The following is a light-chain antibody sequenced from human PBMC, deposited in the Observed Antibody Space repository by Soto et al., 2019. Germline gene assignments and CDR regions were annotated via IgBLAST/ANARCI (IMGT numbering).Light chain of an antibody. V-gene: IGLV2-14*01. CDR3: SSYTSSSTLV. J-gene: IGLJ2*01. Sequence: QPVLTQPASVSGSPGQSITISCTGTSSDVGGYNYVSWYQQHPGKAPKLMIYDVSNRPSGVSNRFSGSKSGNTASLTISGLQAEYEADYYCSSYTSSSTLVFGGGTKLTVL. CDR2: DVS. CDR1: SSDVGGYNY.